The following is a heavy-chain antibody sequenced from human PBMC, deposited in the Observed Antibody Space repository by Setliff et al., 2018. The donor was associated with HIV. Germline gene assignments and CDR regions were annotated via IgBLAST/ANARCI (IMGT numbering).Heavy chain of an antibody. CDR1: GYAFTNYY. CDR3: ARVGGQWLSGYYYYYAMDV. J-gene: IGHJ6*02. CDR2: INPSGGHT. D-gene: IGHD6-19*01. V-gene: IGHV1-46*01. Sequence: GASVKVSCKASGYAFTNYYLHWVRQAPGQGLAWMGIINPSGGHTIYAQKLQGRVTMTRDTSTNTVYMELTAADTAVYYCARVGGQWLSGYYYYYAMDVWGQGTTVTVSS.